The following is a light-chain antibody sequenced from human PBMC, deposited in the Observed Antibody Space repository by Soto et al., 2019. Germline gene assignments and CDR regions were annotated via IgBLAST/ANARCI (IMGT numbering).Light chain of an antibody. Sequence: DIQMTQSPSTLSGSVGDRVTITCRASQTISSWLAWYQQKPGKAPKLLIYSTSTLQSGVPSRFSGSASGTEFTLTISSLQPEDFATYYCQHLNTYLITFGQGTRLEIK. CDR3: QHLNTYLIT. J-gene: IGKJ5*01. V-gene: IGKV1-5*01. CDR1: QTISSW. CDR2: STS.